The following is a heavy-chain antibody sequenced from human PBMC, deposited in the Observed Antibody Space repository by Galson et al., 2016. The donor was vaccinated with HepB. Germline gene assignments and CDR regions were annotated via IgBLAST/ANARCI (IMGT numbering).Heavy chain of an antibody. CDR3: ARRTPHCSPTVFLFDY. CDR2: IYGSGST. Sequence: SETLSLTCAVSGVSLSSDNWWSWVRQPPGKGLEWVGEIYGSGSTNYNPSLKSRVTILLDMSKNQFSLKLNSVTAADTAVYYCARRTPHCSPTVFLFDYWGQGTLVTVSS. CDR1: GVSLSSDNW. D-gene: IGHD2-15*01. J-gene: IGHJ4*02. V-gene: IGHV4-4*02.